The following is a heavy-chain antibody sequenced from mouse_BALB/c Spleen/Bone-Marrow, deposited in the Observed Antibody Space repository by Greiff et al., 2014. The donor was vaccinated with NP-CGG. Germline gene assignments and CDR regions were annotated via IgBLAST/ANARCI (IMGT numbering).Heavy chain of an antibody. CDR2: FAPGSGST. D-gene: IGHD1-1*01. V-gene: IGHV1S41*01. CDR3: AGSGFGTGYFYFDV. Sequence: DLVKPGASVKLSCKASGYTFSSYWINWIKQRPGQGLEWIGRFAPGSGSTNYNEVFKGKATLTVDTSSATAYIQLDSLSSEDSAVYFCAGSGFGTGYFYFDVWGAGTTVTVSS. CDR1: GYTFSSYW. J-gene: IGHJ1*01.